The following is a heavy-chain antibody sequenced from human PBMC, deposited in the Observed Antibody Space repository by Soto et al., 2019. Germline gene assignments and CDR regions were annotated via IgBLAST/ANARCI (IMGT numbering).Heavy chain of an antibody. V-gene: IGHV4-39*01. CDR3: ARHVRSVVTATVFDY. J-gene: IGHJ4*02. D-gene: IGHD2-21*02. CDR2: IYYSGST. CDR1: GGSISSSSYY. Sequence: SETLSLTCTVSGGSISSSSYYWGWIRQPPGKGLEWIGSIYYSGSTYYNPSLKSRVTISVDTSKNQFSLKLSSVTAADTAVYYCARHVRSVVTATVFDYWGQGTLVTVSS.